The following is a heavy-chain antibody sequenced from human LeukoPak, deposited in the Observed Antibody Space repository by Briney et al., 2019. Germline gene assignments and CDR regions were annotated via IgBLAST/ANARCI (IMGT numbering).Heavy chain of an antibody. CDR3: TRLNYCGSGSYWMYNWFDP. D-gene: IGHD3-10*01. CDR2: IYYSGST. CDR1: GDSISSYY. V-gene: IGHV4-59*01. Sequence: SETLSLTCTVSGDSISSYYWSWIRQPPGKGLEWIGYIYYSGSTNYNPSLKSRVTISVDTSKNQFSLKLSSMTAADTAVYYCTRLNYCGSGSYWMYNWFDPWGQGTLVTVSS. J-gene: IGHJ5*02.